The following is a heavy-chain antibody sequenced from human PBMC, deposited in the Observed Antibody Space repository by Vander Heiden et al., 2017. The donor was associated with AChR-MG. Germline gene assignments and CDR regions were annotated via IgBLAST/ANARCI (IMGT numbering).Heavy chain of an antibody. CDR1: GYTFTSYD. Sequence: QVQLVQSGAEVKKPGASVKVSCKASGYTFTSYDINWVRQATGQGLEWMGWMNPNSGNTGYAQKFQGRVTMTRNTSISTAYMELSSLRSEDTAVYYCARVYVLRYFDWLPRTRQTTTPLDYWGQGTLVTVSS. D-gene: IGHD3-9*01. V-gene: IGHV1-8*01. J-gene: IGHJ4*02. CDR2: MNPNSGNT. CDR3: ARVYVLRYFDWLPRTRQTTTPLDY.